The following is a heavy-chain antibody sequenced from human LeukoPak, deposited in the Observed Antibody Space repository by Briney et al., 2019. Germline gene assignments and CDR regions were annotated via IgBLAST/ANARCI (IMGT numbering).Heavy chain of an antibody. CDR1: GFTFSSYS. CDR2: IRSDGSNK. D-gene: IGHD2-2*01. Sequence: GGSLRLSCAASGFTFSSYSMNWVRQAPGRGLEWVAFIRSDGSNKNYGDSVKGRFTISRDNSKKTLYLQMNSLRAEDTAVYYCAKVGDRYCTSSSCRRDFDYWGQGTLVTVSS. J-gene: IGHJ4*02. V-gene: IGHV3-30*02. CDR3: AKVGDRYCTSSSCRRDFDY.